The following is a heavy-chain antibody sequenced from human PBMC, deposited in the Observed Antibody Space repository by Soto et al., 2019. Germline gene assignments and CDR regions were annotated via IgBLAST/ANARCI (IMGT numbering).Heavy chain of an antibody. CDR2: IYYTGMT. Sequence: SETLSLTCTVSGTSISSSDYYWGWIRQPPGKGLEWITSIYYTGMTYYNPSLKSRVTISVDTSKNQFSLELTSVTAADTAVYYCARRPLYGDYKYFQHWGQGTLVTVSS. D-gene: IGHD4-17*01. CDR3: ARRPLYGDYKYFQH. V-gene: IGHV4-39*01. CDR1: GTSISSSDYY. J-gene: IGHJ1*01.